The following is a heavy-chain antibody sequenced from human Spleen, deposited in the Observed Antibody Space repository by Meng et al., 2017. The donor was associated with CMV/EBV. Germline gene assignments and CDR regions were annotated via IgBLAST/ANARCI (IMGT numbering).Heavy chain of an antibody. CDR3: ARGESSSWYGDYYYGMDV. Sequence: SETLSLTCAVYGGSFSGYYWSWIRQPPGKGLEWIGEINHSGSTNYNPPLKSRVTISVDTSKNQFSLKLSSVTAADTAVYYCARGESSSWYGDYYYGMDVWGQGTTVTVSS. J-gene: IGHJ6*02. D-gene: IGHD6-13*01. CDR2: INHSGST. V-gene: IGHV4-34*01. CDR1: GGSFSGYY.